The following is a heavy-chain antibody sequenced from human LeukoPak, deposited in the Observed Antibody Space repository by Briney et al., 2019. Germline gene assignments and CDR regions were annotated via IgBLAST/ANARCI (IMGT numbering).Heavy chain of an antibody. V-gene: IGHV4-30-4*08. D-gene: IGHD2-21*01. J-gene: IGHJ4*02. CDR1: GGSISSGDYY. Sequence: PSETLSLTCTVSGGSISSGDYYWSWIRQPPGKGLEWIGYIYYSGSTYYNPSLKSRVTISVDTSKNQFSLKLSSVTAADTAVYYCARVGKYCGGDCYSVEYWGQGILVTVSS. CDR2: IYYSGST. CDR3: ARVGKYCGGDCYSVEY.